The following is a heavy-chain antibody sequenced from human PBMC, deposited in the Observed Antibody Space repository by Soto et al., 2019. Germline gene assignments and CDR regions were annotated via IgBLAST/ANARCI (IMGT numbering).Heavy chain of an antibody. Sequence: GGSLRLSCAASGFTFSSYAMSWVRQAPGKGLEWVSAISGSGGSTYYADSVKGRFTISRDNSKNTLYLQMNSLRAEDTAVYYSAKAAGAGAGYTSRRYRFYSYHGMDVWGQGTAVTLSS. D-gene: IGHD6-13*01. CDR2: ISGSGGST. V-gene: IGHV3-23*01. CDR3: AKAAGAGAGYTSRRYRFYSYHGMDV. CDR1: GFTFSSYA. J-gene: IGHJ6*02.